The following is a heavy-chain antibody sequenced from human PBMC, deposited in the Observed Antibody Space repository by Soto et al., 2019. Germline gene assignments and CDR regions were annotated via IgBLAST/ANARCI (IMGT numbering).Heavy chain of an antibody. CDR1: GYSFTSYG. V-gene: IGHV1-18*01. J-gene: IGHJ4*02. Sequence: QVQLVQSGAEVKKPGASVKVSCKASGYSFTSYGISWVRQAPGQGLEWMGWISAYNGNTKYAQKPQGRVTMTTDTSTSTAYMELRSLSSDDTAVYYCAKDRAVALIDYWGQGTLVTVSS. D-gene: IGHD6-19*01. CDR3: AKDRAVALIDY. CDR2: ISAYNGNT.